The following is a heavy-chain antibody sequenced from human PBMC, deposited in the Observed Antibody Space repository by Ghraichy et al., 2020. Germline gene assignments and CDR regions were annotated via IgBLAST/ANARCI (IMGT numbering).Heavy chain of an antibody. CDR2: ISGETT. Sequence: GGSLRLSCAASGFTFKYSAMNWVRQAPGKGLEWVSGISGETTYYADSVKGRVTISRDNSKSTLWLEMNSLRVEDTAVYYCAKARGITRGGLFPLFDLWGQGALVTVSS. CDR1: GFTFKYSA. D-gene: IGHD3-16*01. J-gene: IGHJ5*02. CDR3: AKARGITRGGLFPLFDL. V-gene: IGHV3-23*01.